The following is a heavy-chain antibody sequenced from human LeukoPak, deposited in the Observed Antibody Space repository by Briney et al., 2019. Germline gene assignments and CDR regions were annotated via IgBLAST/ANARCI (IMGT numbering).Heavy chain of an antibody. CDR3: AKDTSIGRYCTNGVCSPFDY. D-gene: IGHD2-8*01. Sequence: GGSLRPSCAGSGFTFSSYAMSWVRQAPGKGLEWVSAISDTGATTYDADSVKGRFTISRDNSRSTLYLQLNSLRAEDTAVYYCAKDTSIGRYCTNGVCSPFDYWGQGTLVTVSS. J-gene: IGHJ4*02. CDR1: GFTFSSYA. CDR2: ISDTGATT. V-gene: IGHV3-23*01.